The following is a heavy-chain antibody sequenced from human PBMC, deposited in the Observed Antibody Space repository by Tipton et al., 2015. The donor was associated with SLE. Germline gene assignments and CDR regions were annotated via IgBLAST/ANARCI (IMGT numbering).Heavy chain of an antibody. CDR3: AKGDCSSTSCPFDY. CDR1: GFTSSSYS. Sequence: SGFTSSSYSMNWVRQAPGKGLEWVSNITAGSSTIYYADSVKGRFTISRDNAKSSLYLQMNSLRPEDTALYYCAKGDCSSTSCPFDYWGQGTLGTVSS. CDR2: ITAGSSTI. J-gene: IGHJ4*02. D-gene: IGHD2-2*01. V-gene: IGHV3-48*04.